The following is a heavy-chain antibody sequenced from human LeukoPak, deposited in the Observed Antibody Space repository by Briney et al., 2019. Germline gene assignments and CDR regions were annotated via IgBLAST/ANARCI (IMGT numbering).Heavy chain of an antibody. V-gene: IGHV3-23*01. CDR3: TRSAPFYFDY. Sequence: PGGSLRLSCAASGFTFSSYGMIWVRQAPGKGPECVSAISGGGDATYYADSVKGRFTVSRDNPKNTLYLQMDSLRAEDTAPYYCTRSAPFYFDYWGQGTLVTVFS. CDR1: GFTFSSYG. CDR2: ISGGGDAT. J-gene: IGHJ4*02.